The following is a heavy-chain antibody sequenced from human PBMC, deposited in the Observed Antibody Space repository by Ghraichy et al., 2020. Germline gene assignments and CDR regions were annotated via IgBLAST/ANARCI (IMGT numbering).Heavy chain of an antibody. J-gene: IGHJ6*02. CDR2: ISYDGNNK. D-gene: IGHD6-6*01. V-gene: IGHV3-30*03. CDR3: ETLTYSSSSLYYYYGMDV. Sequence: VAVISYDGNNKYYADSVKGRFTISRDNSKNTLYLQLNSLRAEDTAVYYCETLTYSSSSLYYYYGMDVWCQGTTVNGSS.